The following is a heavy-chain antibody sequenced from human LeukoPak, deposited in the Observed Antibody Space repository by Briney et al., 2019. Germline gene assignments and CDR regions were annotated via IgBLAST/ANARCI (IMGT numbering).Heavy chain of an antibody. V-gene: IGHV4-4*02. CDR1: GGSITSSIW. D-gene: IGHD6-13*01. CDR2: IYQSGSP. J-gene: IGHJ4*02. Sequence: SGTLSLTCAVSGGSITSSIWWSWVRQPPGKGLEWIGEIYQSGSPNYNPSLKSRVTISVDKSKNQFSLKLSSVTAADTAVYYCARGGGYSTSYFDYWGQGTLVTVSS. CDR3: ARGGGYSTSYFDY.